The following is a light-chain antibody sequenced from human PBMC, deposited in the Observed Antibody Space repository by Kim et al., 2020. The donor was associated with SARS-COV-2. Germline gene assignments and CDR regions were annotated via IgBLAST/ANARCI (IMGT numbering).Light chain of an antibody. Sequence: PGGTARISCGGNNIGSESVHWYQQKPGQAPLLVIYYNFDRPSGIPERFSGSNSGNTATLTISRVEAGDEADYYCQLWDVNSDHVVFGGGTQLTVL. V-gene: IGLV3-21*04. CDR3: QLWDVNSDHVV. CDR1: NIGSES. J-gene: IGLJ2*01. CDR2: YNF.